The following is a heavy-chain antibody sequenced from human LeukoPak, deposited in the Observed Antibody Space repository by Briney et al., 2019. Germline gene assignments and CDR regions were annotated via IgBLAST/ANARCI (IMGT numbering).Heavy chain of an antibody. CDR1: GFTFSSYG. D-gene: IGHD3-22*01. V-gene: IGHV3-33*01. CDR3: ARGLYYYDSSGYLYY. Sequence: PGGSLRLSCAASGFTFSSYGMHWVRQAPGKGLEWVAVIWYDGSNKYYADSVKGRFTISRDNSKNTLYLQMNSLRAEDTAVYYCARGLYYYDSSGYLYYWGQGTLVTVSS. CDR2: IWYDGSNK. J-gene: IGHJ4*02.